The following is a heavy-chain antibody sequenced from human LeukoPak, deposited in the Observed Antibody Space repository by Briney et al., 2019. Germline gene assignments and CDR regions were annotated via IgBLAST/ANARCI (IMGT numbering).Heavy chain of an antibody. Sequence: ASVKVSCKASGYTFTGYYMHWVRQAPGQGLEWMGCINPNSGGTNYAQKFQGRVTMTRDTSISTAYMELSRLRSDVTAVYYCARRGYYYDSSGSPRDDAFDIWGQGTMVTVSS. D-gene: IGHD3-22*01. V-gene: IGHV1-2*02. CDR2: INPNSGGT. CDR1: GYTFTGYY. J-gene: IGHJ3*02. CDR3: ARRGYYYDSSGSPRDDAFDI.